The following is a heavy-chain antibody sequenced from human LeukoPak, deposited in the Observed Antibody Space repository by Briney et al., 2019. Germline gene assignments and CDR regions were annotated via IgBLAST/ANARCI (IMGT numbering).Heavy chain of an antibody. J-gene: IGHJ4*02. CDR1: GGSFSGYY. Sequence: SETLSLTCAVYGGSFSGYYWSWIRQPPGKGLEWIGEINHSGSTNYNPSLKSRVTISVDTSKNQFSLKLGSVTAADTAVYYCARGPSRYYDFWSGYYSPFDYWGQGTLVTVSS. V-gene: IGHV4-34*01. CDR3: ARGPSRYYDFWSGYYSPFDY. CDR2: INHSGST. D-gene: IGHD3-3*01.